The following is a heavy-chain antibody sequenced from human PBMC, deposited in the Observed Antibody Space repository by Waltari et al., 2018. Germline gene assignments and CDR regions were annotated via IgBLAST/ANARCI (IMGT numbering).Heavy chain of an antibody. D-gene: IGHD3-10*01. V-gene: IGHV3-23*01. CDR3: ARDLSYGSAAD. Sequence: EVQLLESGGDLAQPGGSLRLSCVASGFTFSNYAMSWVRQAPGKGLEWVSGTSGTGDTTDYADSVRGRFTISRDDSKSTLYLQMNSLKAEDTAVYYCARDLSYGSAADWGQGTLVTVSS. CDR1: GFTFSNYA. J-gene: IGHJ4*02. CDR2: TSGTGDTT.